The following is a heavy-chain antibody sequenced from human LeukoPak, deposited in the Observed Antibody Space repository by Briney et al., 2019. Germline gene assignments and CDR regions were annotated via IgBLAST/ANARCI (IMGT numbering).Heavy chain of an antibody. CDR3: TIRRNGDYLSSTAMDV. CDR1: GFTFSGSV. CDR2: IRSKANNYAT. Sequence: GGSLKLSCAASGFTFSGSVMHWVRQASGKGLEWVGRIRSKANNYATAYAASVKGRFTISRDDSKNTTYLQMNSLKTEDTAVYYCTIRRNGDYLSSTAMDVWSKGTTVIVSS. V-gene: IGHV3-73*01. D-gene: IGHD4-17*01. J-gene: IGHJ6*04.